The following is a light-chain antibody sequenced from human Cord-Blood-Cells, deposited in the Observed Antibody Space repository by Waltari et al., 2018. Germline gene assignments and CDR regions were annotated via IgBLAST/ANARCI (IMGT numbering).Light chain of an antibody. J-gene: IGKJ2*03. CDR2: AAS. CDR3: QQYYSYPYS. V-gene: IGKV1-8*01. Sequence: AIRMAQSPSSFSASTGDRVTITCRAGQGISSYLAWYQQKPGQAPKLLIYAASTLKSGVPSRFSGSGSGTDFTLTISCLQSEDFATYYCQQYYSYPYSFGQGTKLEIK. CDR1: QGISSY.